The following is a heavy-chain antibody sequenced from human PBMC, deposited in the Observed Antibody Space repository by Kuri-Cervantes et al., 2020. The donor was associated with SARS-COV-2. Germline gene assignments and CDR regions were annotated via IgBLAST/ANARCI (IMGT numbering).Heavy chain of an antibody. V-gene: IGHV3-48*04. J-gene: IGHJ3*02. CDR1: GFTFSSYS. D-gene: IGHD6-13*01. CDR3: AREGGQQLPGAFDI. CDR2: ISSSSSTI. Sequence: GESLKISCAASGFTFSSYSMNWVRQAPGKGLEWVSYISSSSSTIYYADSVKGRFTMSRDNAKNSQYLQMNSLRAEDTAVYYCAREGGQQLPGAFDIWGQGTMVTVSS.